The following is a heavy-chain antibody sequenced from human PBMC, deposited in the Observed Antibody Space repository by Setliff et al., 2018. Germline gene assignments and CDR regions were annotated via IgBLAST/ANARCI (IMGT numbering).Heavy chain of an antibody. Sequence: SETLSLTCTVSGGSISSYYWSWIRQPAGKGLEWIGHIYTSGTTKYNPSLKSRVTMSVDTSRNQFSLHLISVTAADTAVYYCARCRGYSYGYNYYYYMDVWGKGTTVTVSS. J-gene: IGHJ6*03. CDR1: GGSISSYY. V-gene: IGHV4-4*07. CDR3: ARCRGYSYGYNYYYYMDV. D-gene: IGHD5-18*01. CDR2: IYTSGTT.